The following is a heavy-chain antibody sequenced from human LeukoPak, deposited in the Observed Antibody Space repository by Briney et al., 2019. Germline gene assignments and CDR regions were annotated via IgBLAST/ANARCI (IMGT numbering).Heavy chain of an antibody. Sequence: SETLSLTCTVSGGSISSHYWSWIRQPAGKGLEWIGRFHTSGSSNYNPSLKSRVTMSVDTSKKQFSLKLNSVTAADTAVYYCARVRLTYYYDSSGYYDYWGQGTLVTVSS. CDR3: ARVRLTYYYDSSGYYDY. CDR1: GGSISSHY. V-gene: IGHV4-4*07. CDR2: FHTSGSS. D-gene: IGHD3-22*01. J-gene: IGHJ4*02.